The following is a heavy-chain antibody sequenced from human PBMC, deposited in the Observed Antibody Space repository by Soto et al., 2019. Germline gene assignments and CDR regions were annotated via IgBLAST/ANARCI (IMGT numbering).Heavy chain of an antibody. J-gene: IGHJ4*02. CDR2: IRNKPNTYTT. CDR1: GFTFNDHY. D-gene: IGHD1-7*01. Sequence: EVQLVESGGGLVQPGGSLRLSCAASGFTFNDHYMDWFRQAPGQGLEWLGRIRNKPNTYTTEYAASVEGRFTISRDDSRNSVFLQMNSLKTEDTAVYFCARSYNWNSLDYWGQGTLVTVSS. V-gene: IGHV3-72*01. CDR3: ARSYNWNSLDY.